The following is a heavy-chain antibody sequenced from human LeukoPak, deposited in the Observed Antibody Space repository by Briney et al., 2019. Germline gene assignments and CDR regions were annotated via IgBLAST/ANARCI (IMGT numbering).Heavy chain of an antibody. CDR2: ISYSGST. V-gene: IGHV4-59*08. Sequence: PSETLSLTCTVSGGSISSYFWNWTRQPPGKGLEWIGYISYSGSTNYNPSLKSRVTISVDTSKNQFSLNLSSVTAADTAVYYCAGPDYYYFDYWGQGTLVTVSS. J-gene: IGHJ4*02. CDR1: GGSISSYF. CDR3: AGPDYYYFDY. D-gene: IGHD2/OR15-2a*01.